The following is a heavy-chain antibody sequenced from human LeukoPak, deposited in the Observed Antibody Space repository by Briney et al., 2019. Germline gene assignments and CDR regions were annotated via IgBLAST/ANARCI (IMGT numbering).Heavy chain of an antibody. D-gene: IGHD2-2*01. CDR3: ARRPLGYCSSTSCPTPYYSDY. Sequence: SETLSLTCAVYGGSFSGYYWSWIRQPPGKGLEWIGEINYSGSTNYNPSLKSRVTISVDTSKNQFSLKLSSVTAADTAVYYCARRPLGYCSSTSCPTPYYSDYWGQGTLVTVSS. CDR1: GGSFSGYY. V-gene: IGHV4-34*01. CDR2: INYSGST. J-gene: IGHJ4*02.